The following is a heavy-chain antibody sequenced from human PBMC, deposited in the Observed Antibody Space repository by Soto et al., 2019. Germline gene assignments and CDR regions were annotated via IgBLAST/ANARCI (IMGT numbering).Heavy chain of an antibody. CDR1: GFTFSSYA. Sequence: PGGSLRLSCAASGFTFSSYAMHWVRQAPGKGLEWVAVISYDGSNKYYADSVKGRFTISRDNSKNTLYLQMNSLRAEDTAVYYWARVTGLFPRRTFDYWGQGTLVTFSS. J-gene: IGHJ4*02. CDR2: ISYDGSNK. V-gene: IGHV3-30-3*01. CDR3: ARVTGLFPRRTFDY. D-gene: IGHD3-22*01.